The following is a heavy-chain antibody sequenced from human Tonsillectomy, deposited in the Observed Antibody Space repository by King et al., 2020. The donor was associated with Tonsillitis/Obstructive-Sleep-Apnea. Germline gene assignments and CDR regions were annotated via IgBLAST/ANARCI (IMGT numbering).Heavy chain of an antibody. CDR2: ITSSGSKI. Sequence: VQLVESGGGLVQPGVSLKLSCAASGFTFSNYEMNWVRQAPGKRLEWVSYITSSGSKIYYADSVKGRFTISRDNAKNTLSLQMNSLRAEETAVYYCARENSSSGFYYYGMDVWGQGTTVTVSS. D-gene: IGHD3-22*01. CDR1: GFTFSNYE. CDR3: ARENSSSGFYYYGMDV. J-gene: IGHJ6*02. V-gene: IGHV3-48*03.